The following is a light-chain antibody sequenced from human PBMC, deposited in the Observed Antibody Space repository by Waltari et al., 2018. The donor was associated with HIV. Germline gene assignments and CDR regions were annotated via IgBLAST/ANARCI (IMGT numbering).Light chain of an antibody. CDR3: FSTTDNNLGV. CDR2: KDI. CDR1: ILAEKY. Sequence: SYELTQPSSVSVSPGQTARITCSGDILAEKYGRWFQPKPGQAPMLLIYKDIERPAGIPERFSGSSSGTTVTLTISGAQVEDEADYYCFSTTDNNLGVFGGGTQLTVL. V-gene: IGLV3-27*01. J-gene: IGLJ3*02.